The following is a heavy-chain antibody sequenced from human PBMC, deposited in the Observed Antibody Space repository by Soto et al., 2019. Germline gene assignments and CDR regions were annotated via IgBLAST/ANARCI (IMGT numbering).Heavy chain of an antibody. V-gene: IGHV3-30-3*01. J-gene: IGHJ3*02. CDR2: ISYDGSNK. CDR1: GFTFSSYA. D-gene: IGHD2-15*01. CDR3: AREDIVVVVAAKVGAFDI. Sequence: PGGSLRLSCAASGFTFSSYAMHWVRQAPGKGLEWVAVISYDGSNKYYADSVKGRFTISRDNSKNTLYLQMNSLRAEDTAVYCCAREDIVVVVAAKVGAFDIWGQGTMVTVSS.